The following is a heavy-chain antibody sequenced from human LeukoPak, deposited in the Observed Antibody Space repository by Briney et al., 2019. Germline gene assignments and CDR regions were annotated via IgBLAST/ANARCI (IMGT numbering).Heavy chain of an antibody. CDR3: ASTVTTGWDLAQELDY. Sequence: SQTLSLTCTVSGGSISSGDYYWSWIRQPPGKGLEWIGYIYYSGSTYYNPSLKSRVTISVDTSENQFSLKLSSVTAADTAVYYCASTVTTGWDLAQELDYWGQGTLVTVSS. D-gene: IGHD4-17*01. V-gene: IGHV4-30-4*01. CDR1: GGSISSGDYY. J-gene: IGHJ4*02. CDR2: IYYSGST.